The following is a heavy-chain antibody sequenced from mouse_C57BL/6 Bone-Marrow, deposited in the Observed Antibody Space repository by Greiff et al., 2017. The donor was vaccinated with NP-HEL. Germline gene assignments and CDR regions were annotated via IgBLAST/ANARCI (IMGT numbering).Heavy chain of an antibody. CDR1: GYSITSGYY. CDR3: ARARYYYGSSYDVYFDY. V-gene: IGHV3-6*01. D-gene: IGHD1-1*01. Sequence: ESGPGLVKPSQSLSLTCSVTGYSITSGYYWNWIRQFPGNKLEWMGYISYDGSNNYNPSLKNRISITRDTSKNQFFLKLNSVTTEDTATYYCARARYYYGSSYDVYFDYWGQGTTLTVSS. J-gene: IGHJ2*01. CDR2: ISYDGSN.